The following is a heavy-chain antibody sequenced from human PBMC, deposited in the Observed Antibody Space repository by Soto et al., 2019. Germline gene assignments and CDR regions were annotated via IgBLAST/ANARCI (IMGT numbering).Heavy chain of an antibody. D-gene: IGHD5-18*01. CDR3: ARSEGYSYGLYYYYGMDV. V-gene: IGHV4-59*01. CDR1: GGSISSYY. CDR2: IYYSGST. J-gene: IGHJ6*02. Sequence: PSETLSLICTVSGGSISSYYWSWIRQPPGKGLEWIGYIYYSGSTNYNPSLKSRVTISVDTSKNQFSLKLSSVTAADTAVYYCARSEGYSYGLYYYYGMDVWGQGTTVTVS.